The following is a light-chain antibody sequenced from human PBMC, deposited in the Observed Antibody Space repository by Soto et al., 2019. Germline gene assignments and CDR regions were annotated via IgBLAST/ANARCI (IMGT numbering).Light chain of an antibody. J-gene: IGLJ1*01. Sequence: QSVLTQPASVSGSPGQSITISCTGTSGGVGGYNYVSWYQQHPGKAPKLMIYEVSNRPSGVSNRFSGSKSGNTASLTISGLQAEDEADYYRSSYTSSSTFVFGTGTTVPVL. V-gene: IGLV2-14*01. CDR2: EVS. CDR3: SSYTSSSTFV. CDR1: SGGVGGYNY.